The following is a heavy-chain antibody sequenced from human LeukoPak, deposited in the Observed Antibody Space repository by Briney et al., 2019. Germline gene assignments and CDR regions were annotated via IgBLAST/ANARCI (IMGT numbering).Heavy chain of an antibody. CDR3: AKGNAPDNSGYNVDSDDH. CDR1: GFTFSSYG. Sequence: GGSLRLSCAASGFTFSSYGMHWVRQAPGKGLEWVAVISYDGSNKYYADSVKGRFTISRDNSKNTLYLQMNSLRAEDTAVYYCAKGNAPDNSGYNVDSDDHWGQGTLVTVSS. V-gene: IGHV3-30*18. D-gene: IGHD3-22*01. J-gene: IGHJ4*02. CDR2: ISYDGSNK.